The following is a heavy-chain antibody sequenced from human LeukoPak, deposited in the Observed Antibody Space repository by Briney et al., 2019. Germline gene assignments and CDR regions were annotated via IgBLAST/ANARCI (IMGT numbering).Heavy chain of an antibody. D-gene: IGHD5-24*01. CDR1: GFTFSGSS. CDR3: TRPPRNDYNDAFDI. J-gene: IGHJ3*02. Sequence: PGGSLKLSCAASGFTFSGSSMHWVRQASGDGLGWVGRIRSKAHSYATAYAASVKGRFTISRDDSKNTAYLQMNSLKSDDTAVYYCTRPPRNDYNDAFDIWGQGTMVTVSS. CDR2: IRSKAHSYAT. V-gene: IGHV3-73*01.